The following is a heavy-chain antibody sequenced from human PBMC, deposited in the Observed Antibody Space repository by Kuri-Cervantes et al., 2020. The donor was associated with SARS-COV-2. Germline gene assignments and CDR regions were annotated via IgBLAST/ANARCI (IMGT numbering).Heavy chain of an antibody. CDR2: ISSSSTI. D-gene: IGHD5-12*01. CDR3: ARETSGYEYYFDY. V-gene: IGHV3-48*01. CDR1: GFTFSSYS. J-gene: IGHJ4*02. Sequence: GESLKISCAASGFTFSSYSMNWVRQAPGKGLEWVSYISSSSTIYYADSVKGRSTISRDNAKNSLCLQMNSLRAEDTAVYYCARETSGYEYYFDYWGQGTLVTVSS.